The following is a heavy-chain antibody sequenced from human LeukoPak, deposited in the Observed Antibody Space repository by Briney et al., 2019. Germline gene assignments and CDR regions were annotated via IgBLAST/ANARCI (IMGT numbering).Heavy chain of an antibody. CDR3: ARLYDFWSGSPSNS. CDR2: IIPIFGTA. V-gene: IGHV1-69*13. J-gene: IGHJ4*02. D-gene: IGHD3-3*01. Sequence: SVKVSCKASGGTFSSYAISWVRQAPGQGLEWMGGIIPIFGTANYAQKFQGRVTITADESTSTAYMELSSLRSEDTAVYYCARLYDFWSGSPSNSWGQGTLVTVSS. CDR1: GGTFSSYA.